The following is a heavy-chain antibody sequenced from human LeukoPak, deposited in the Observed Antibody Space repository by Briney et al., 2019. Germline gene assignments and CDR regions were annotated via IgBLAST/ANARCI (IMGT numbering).Heavy chain of an antibody. Sequence: ASVKVSCKASGYTFTGYYMHWVRQAPGQGFEWMGWISAYDGNTNYAQKLQGRVTMTTDTSTSTAYMELRSLRSDDTAVYYCARVGATGFAPSDYWGQGTLVTVSS. J-gene: IGHJ4*02. D-gene: IGHD1-26*01. V-gene: IGHV1-18*04. CDR1: GYTFTGYY. CDR2: ISAYDGNT. CDR3: ARVGATGFAPSDY.